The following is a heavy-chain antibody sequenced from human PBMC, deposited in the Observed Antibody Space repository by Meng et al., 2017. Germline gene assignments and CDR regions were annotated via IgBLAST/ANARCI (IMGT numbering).Heavy chain of an antibody. CDR1: GYTFTSYG. Sequence: QVQLVQFGAEVKKPGASVKVSCKASGYTFTSYGISWVRQAPGQGLEWMGWISAYNGNTNYAQKFQGRVTITRDTSASTAYMELSSLRSEDTAVYYCARDKLKTFDSWGQGTLVTVSS. CDR3: ARDKLKTFDS. V-gene: IGHV1-18*01. CDR2: ISAYNGNT. J-gene: IGHJ5*01.